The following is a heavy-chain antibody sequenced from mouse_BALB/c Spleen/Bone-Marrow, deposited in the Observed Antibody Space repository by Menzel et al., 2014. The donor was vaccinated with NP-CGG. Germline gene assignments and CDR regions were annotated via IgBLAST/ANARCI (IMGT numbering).Heavy chain of an antibody. V-gene: IGHV5-6-3*01. CDR1: GFTFSSYG. D-gene: IGHD2-4*01. Sequence: EVHLVESGGGLVQPGGSLKLSCAASGFTFSSYGMSWVRQTADKRLEMIATINVKGDTTYRPDSVKGRFTISRDNVKNTLYLQMSSLKSEDTAMYYCARGYDYSSWFAYWGQGTLVTVSA. CDR3: ARGYDYSSWFAY. J-gene: IGHJ3*01. CDR2: INVKGDTT.